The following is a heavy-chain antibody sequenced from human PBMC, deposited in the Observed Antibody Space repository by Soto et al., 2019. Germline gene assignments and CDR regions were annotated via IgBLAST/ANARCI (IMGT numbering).Heavy chain of an antibody. V-gene: IGHV4-39*01. Sequence: ETLSLTCTVSGGSISSSSYYWGWIRQPPGKGLEWIGSIYYSGSTYYNPSLKSRVTISVDTSKNQFSLKLSSVTAADTAVYYCARHMAYYLGSWKYLGYYYKDLSCKGT. CDR2: IYYSGST. CDR1: GGSISSSSYY. CDR3: ARHMAYYLGSWKYLGYYYKDL. D-gene: IGHD3-10*01. J-gene: IGHJ6*03.